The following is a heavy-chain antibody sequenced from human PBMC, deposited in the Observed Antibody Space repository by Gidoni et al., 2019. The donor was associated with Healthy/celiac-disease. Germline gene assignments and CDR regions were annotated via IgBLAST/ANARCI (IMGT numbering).Heavy chain of an antibody. Sequence: QVQLVESGGGVVQPGRSLRLSCAASGFTFRSYAMHWVRQAPGKGLEWVAVISYDGSNKYYADSVKGRFTISRDNSKNTLYLQMNSLRAEDTAVYYCARAVADLAFDIWGQGTMVTVSS. J-gene: IGHJ3*02. D-gene: IGHD2-21*01. CDR3: ARAVADLAFDI. CDR1: GFTFRSYA. V-gene: IGHV3-30*04. CDR2: ISYDGSNK.